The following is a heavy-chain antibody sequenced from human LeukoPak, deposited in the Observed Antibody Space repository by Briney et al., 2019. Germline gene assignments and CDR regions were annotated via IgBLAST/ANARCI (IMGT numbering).Heavy chain of an antibody. Sequence: ASVKVSCKASGYTYTSYYMHWVRQAPGQGLEWMGWIIPTTGGTNYAQKFQGRVTMTRDTSINTAYMEMSSLKNDDTAVYYCARSSTSEVDYWGQGTLVIVSS. CDR1: GYTYTSYY. D-gene: IGHD2-2*01. CDR3: ARSSTSEVDY. J-gene: IGHJ4*02. CDR2: IIPTTGGT. V-gene: IGHV1-2*02.